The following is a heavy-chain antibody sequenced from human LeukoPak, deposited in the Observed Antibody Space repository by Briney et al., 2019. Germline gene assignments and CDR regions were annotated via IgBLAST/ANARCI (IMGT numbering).Heavy chain of an antibody. CDR3: ARLGQLRSFDY. CDR1: GGSISSYY. CDR2: INHSGST. Sequence: SETLSLTCTVSGGSISSYYWSWIRQPPGKGLEWIGEINHSGSTNYNPSLKSRVTISVDTSKNQFSLKLSSVTAADTAVYYCARLGQLRSFDYWGQGTLVTVSS. V-gene: IGHV4-34*01. D-gene: IGHD6-6*01. J-gene: IGHJ4*02.